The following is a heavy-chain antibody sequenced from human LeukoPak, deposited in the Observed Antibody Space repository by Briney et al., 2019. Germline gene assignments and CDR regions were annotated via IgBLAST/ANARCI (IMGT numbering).Heavy chain of an antibody. J-gene: IGHJ6*03. CDR3: ARVVWGGDFHYSLDV. V-gene: IGHV4-59*08. CDR2: VSYNGNT. CDR1: GGSINDYY. Sequence: PSETLSLTCSVSGGSINDYYWSWVRQPPGRGLEWIGYVSYNGNTNYNPSLKSRVTMSVDTSKNQVSLKLRSVTAADTAVYYCARVVWGGDFHYSLDVWGKGTTVIVSS. D-gene: IGHD7-27*01.